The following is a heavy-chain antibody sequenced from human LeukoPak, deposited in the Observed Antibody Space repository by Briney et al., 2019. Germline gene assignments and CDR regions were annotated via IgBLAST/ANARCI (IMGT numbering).Heavy chain of an antibody. J-gene: IGHJ4*02. CDR3: AREYYDFWSGYSETLAFDY. CDR2: ISGSGGST. Sequence: GGSLRLSCAASGFTFSSYAMSWVRQAPGKGLEWVSAISGSGGSTYYADSVKGRFTISRDNSKNTLYLQMNSLRAEDTAVYYCAREYYDFWSGYSETLAFDYWGQGTLVTVSS. D-gene: IGHD3-3*01. CDR1: GFTFSSYA. V-gene: IGHV3-23*01.